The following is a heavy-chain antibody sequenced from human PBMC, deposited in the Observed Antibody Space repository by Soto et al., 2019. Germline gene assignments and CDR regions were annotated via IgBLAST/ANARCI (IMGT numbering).Heavy chain of an antibody. V-gene: IGHV4-30-2*01. CDR3: ARGVVPKYYYYYYGMDV. Sequence: PSETLSLTCAVSGGSISSGGYSWSWIRQPPGKGLEWIGYIYHSGSTYYNPSLKSRVTISVDRSKNQFSLKLSSVTAADTAVYYCARGVVPKYYYYYYGMDVWGQGTTVTVSS. CDR1: GGSISSGGYS. CDR2: IYHSGST. D-gene: IGHD3-3*01. J-gene: IGHJ6*02.